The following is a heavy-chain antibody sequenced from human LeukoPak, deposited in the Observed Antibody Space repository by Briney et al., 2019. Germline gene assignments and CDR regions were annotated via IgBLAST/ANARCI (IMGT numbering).Heavy chain of an antibody. V-gene: IGHV3-33*01. D-gene: IGHD2-2*01. CDR3: AREGVTRSDAFDI. CDR1: GFTFSSYG. Sequence: GGSLRLSCAASGFTFSSYGMHWVRQAPGKGLEWVAVIWYDGSNKYYADSVKGRFTISRDNSKNTLYLQMNSLRAEDTAVYYCAREGVTRSDAFDICGQGTMVTVSS. CDR2: IWYDGSNK. J-gene: IGHJ3*02.